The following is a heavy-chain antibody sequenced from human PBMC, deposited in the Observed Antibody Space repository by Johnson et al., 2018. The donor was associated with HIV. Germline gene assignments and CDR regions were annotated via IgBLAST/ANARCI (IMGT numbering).Heavy chain of an antibody. CDR1: GFTFDDYA. CDR3: AKDVNTYGVGGDDAFDI. V-gene: IGHV3-9*01. D-gene: IGHD5-18*01. J-gene: IGHJ3*02. Sequence: VQLVESGGGLVQPGRSLRLSCAASGFTFDDYAMHWVRQAPGKGLEWVSGISWNSGSIGYADSVKGGFTISRDNAKNSLYLQMNSLRVEDTALYYCAKDVNTYGVGGDDAFDIWGQGTMVTVSS. CDR2: ISWNSGSI.